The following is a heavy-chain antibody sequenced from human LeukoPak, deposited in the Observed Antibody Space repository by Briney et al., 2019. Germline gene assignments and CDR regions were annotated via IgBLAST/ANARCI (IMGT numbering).Heavy chain of an antibody. V-gene: IGHV1-2*06. CDR2: INPNSGGT. CDR1: GYTFTGYY. D-gene: IGHD3-10*01. CDR3: ARDHIPYGSGSYGY. Sequence: ASVKVSCKVSGYTFTGYYMHWVRQAPGQGLEWMGRINPNSGGTNYAQKFQGRVTMTRDTSISTAYMELSRLRSDDTAVYYCARDHIPYGSGSYGYWGQGTLVTVSS. J-gene: IGHJ4*02.